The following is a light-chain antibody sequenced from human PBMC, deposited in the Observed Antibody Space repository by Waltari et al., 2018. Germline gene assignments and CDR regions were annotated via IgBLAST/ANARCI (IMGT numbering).Light chain of an antibody. CDR2: GSS. J-gene: IGKJ1*01. V-gene: IGKV3-15*01. CDR1: QSISSN. CDR3: QQYNTWPRT. Sequence: EVVLTQSPATVSVSPGERGTLFCRASQSISSNLAWYQQKPGQAHRLLIYGSSRRATGIPARFSGSGSGTEFTLTISSLQSEDFAFYYCQQYNTWPRTFGQGTKVDIK.